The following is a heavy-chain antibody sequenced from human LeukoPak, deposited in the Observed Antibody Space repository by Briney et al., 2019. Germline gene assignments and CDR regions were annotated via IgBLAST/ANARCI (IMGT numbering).Heavy chain of an antibody. CDR2: IYSGGST. CDR1: GFTVSSNY. V-gene: IGHV3-66*04. J-gene: IGHJ6*02. D-gene: IGHD3-3*01. Sequence: GGSLRLSCAASGFTVSSNYMSWVRQAPGKGLEWVSVIYSGGSTYYADSVKGRFTISRDNSKNTLYLQMNSLRAEDTAVCYCARPIWSGYHYGMDVWGQGTTVTVSS. CDR3: ARPIWSGYHYGMDV.